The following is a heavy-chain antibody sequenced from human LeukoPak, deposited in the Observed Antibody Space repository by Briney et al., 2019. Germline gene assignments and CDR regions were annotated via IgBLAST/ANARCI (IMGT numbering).Heavy chain of an antibody. V-gene: IGHV3-74*01. CDR1: GFTFSSYW. CDR2: INSDGSST. D-gene: IGHD3/OR15-3a*01. J-gene: IGHJ3*02. CDR3: VREGPRGLAFDI. Sequence: GGSLRLSCAASGFTFSSYWMHWVRQAPGKGLVWVSRINSDGSSTSYADSVKGRFTISRDNSKNTLYLQMNGLRVEDTAVYYCVREGPRGLAFDIWGQGTMVTVSS.